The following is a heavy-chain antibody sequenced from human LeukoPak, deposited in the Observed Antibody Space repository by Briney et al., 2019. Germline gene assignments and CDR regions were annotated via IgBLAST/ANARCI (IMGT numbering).Heavy chain of an antibody. D-gene: IGHD5-24*01. CDR3: ARRRDSYHSDWFGP. CDR1: GYIFTSYD. V-gene: IGHV1-8*01. CDR2: MNPNSGNT. J-gene: IGHJ5*02. Sequence: AAVKVSCKASGYIFTSYDINGVRQATGQGREWMGWMNPNSGNTGYAQKFQGRVTITRDTSITTAYMELSSLRSEDTAVYYCARRRDSYHSDWFGPWGQGTLVPVSS.